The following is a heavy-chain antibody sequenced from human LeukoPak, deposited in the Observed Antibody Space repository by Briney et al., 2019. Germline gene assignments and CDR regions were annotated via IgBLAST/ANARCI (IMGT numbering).Heavy chain of an antibody. J-gene: IGHJ6*02. Sequence: ASVKVSCKASGYTFTSYDINWVRQATGQGLEWMGWMNPNSDNTGYAQKFQGRVTMTRNTSISTAYMELSSLRSEDTAVYYCARGTLFYSYPYYYGMDVWGQGTTVTVSS. CDR2: MNPNSDNT. D-gene: IGHD5-18*01. V-gene: IGHV1-8*01. CDR3: ARGTLFYSYPYYYGMDV. CDR1: GYTFTSYD.